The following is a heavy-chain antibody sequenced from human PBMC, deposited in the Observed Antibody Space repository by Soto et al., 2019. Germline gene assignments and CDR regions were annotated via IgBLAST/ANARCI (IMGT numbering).Heavy chain of an antibody. D-gene: IGHD3-10*01. CDR2: ISSNGGST. CDR1: EFTFSSYA. CDR3: VKDRRYGSGIYTNYGMDV. V-gene: IGHV3-64D*06. Sequence: EVQLVESGGGLVQPGGSLRLSCSASEFTFSSYAMHWVRQAPGKGLEYVSAISSNGGSTHYADSVKGRFTISRDNSKNTLYLQMSSLRAEDTAVYSCVKDRRYGSGIYTNYGMDVWGQGTTVTVSS. J-gene: IGHJ6*02.